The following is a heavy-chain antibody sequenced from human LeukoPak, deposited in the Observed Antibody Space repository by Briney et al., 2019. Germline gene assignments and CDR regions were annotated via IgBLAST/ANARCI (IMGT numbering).Heavy chain of an antibody. D-gene: IGHD6-6*01. Sequence: SETLSLTCNVSGGSISSGGDHWNWIRPNPGKGLEWIGYISYSGSTYYNPSLKSRVTISVETSKNQFSLKLRSATAADTAVYYCARGLYSIVEYWGQGTLVTVSS. CDR2: ISYSGST. V-gene: IGHV4-31*03. CDR1: GGSISSGGDH. J-gene: IGHJ4*02. CDR3: ARGLYSIVEY.